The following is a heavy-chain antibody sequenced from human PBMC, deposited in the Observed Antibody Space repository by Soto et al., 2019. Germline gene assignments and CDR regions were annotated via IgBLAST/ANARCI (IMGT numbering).Heavy chain of an antibody. CDR1: GGSFSGYY. D-gene: IGHD6-19*01. CDR2: INHSGST. Sequence: SETLSLTCAVYGGSFSGYYWSWIRQPPGKGLEWIGEINHSGSTNYNPSLKSRVTISVDTSKNQFSLKLSSVTAADTAVYYCARSAVAVHAFDIWGQGTMVTVSS. V-gene: IGHV4-34*01. CDR3: ARSAVAVHAFDI. J-gene: IGHJ3*02.